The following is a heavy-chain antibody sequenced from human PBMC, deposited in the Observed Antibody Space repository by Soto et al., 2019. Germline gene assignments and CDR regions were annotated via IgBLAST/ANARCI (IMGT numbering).Heavy chain of an antibody. Sequence: QVQLVESGGGVVQPGRSLRLSCAASGFTFRSYAMHWVRQAPGKGLEWVAVISYDGSNKYYADSVKGRFTISRDNSKNTLYLQMNSLRAEDTAVYYCARETDCISTSCYWPYYYYGMDVWGQGTTVTVSS. D-gene: IGHD2-2*01. J-gene: IGHJ6*02. CDR2: ISYDGSNK. CDR3: ARETDCISTSCYWPYYYYGMDV. CDR1: GFTFRSYA. V-gene: IGHV3-30-3*01.